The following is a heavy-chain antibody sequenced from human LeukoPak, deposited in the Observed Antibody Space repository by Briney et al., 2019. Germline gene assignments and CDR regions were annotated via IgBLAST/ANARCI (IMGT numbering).Heavy chain of an antibody. CDR3: ARGSFCSSTSCYPDFDP. J-gene: IGHJ5*02. CDR1: GFTFSSYG. D-gene: IGHD2-2*01. Sequence: GGSLRLSCAASGFTFSSYGMHWVRQAPGKGLEWVAVIWYDGSNKYYADSVKGRFTISRDNSKNTLYLQMNSLRAEDTAVYYCARGSFCSSTSCYPDFDPWGQGTLVTVSS. V-gene: IGHV3-33*01. CDR2: IWYDGSNK.